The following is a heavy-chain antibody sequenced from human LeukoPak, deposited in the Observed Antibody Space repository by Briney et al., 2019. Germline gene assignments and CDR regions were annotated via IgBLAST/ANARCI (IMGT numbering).Heavy chain of an antibody. CDR2: INPSAGST. V-gene: IGHV1-46*01. Sequence: GASVKVSCKTSGYTFTSYYMYWVRQAPGQGLEWMGTINPSAGSTTYAQRFQGRVTMTRDVSTSTVYMELSSLRSEDTAVYYCARDLPRHHSSGQHDYWGQGTLVTVSS. CDR1: GYTFTSYY. D-gene: IGHD6-19*01. CDR3: ARDLPRHHSSGQHDY. J-gene: IGHJ4*02.